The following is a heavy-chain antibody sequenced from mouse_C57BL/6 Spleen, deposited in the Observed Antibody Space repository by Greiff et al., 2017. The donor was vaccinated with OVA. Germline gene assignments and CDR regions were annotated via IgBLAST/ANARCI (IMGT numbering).Heavy chain of an antibody. CDR1: GYAFSSSW. CDR2: IYPGDGDT. D-gene: IGHD1-1*01. J-gene: IGHJ2*01. CDR3: AREGITTVESYYFDY. V-gene: IGHV1-82*01. Sequence: QVQLQQSGPELVKPGASVKISCKASGYAFSSSWMNWVKQRPGKGLEWIGRIYPGDGDTNYNGKFKGKATLTADKSSSTAYMQLSSLTSEDSAVYFCAREGITTVESYYFDYWGQGTTLTVSS.